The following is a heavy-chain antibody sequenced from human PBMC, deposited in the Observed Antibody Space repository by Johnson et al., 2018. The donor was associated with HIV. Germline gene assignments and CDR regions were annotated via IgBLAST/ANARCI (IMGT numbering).Heavy chain of an antibody. V-gene: IGHV3-23*04. CDR1: GFTFSDYY. Sequence: MQLVESGGGLVNPGGSLRISCAAFGFTFSDYYMSWIRQAPGKGLEWVSGISGSGGSTYYADSVKGRFTISRDNSKNTLYLQMNSLRAEDTAVYYCAKLPVLYGDFDDAFNIWGQGTMVTVSS. CDR3: AKLPVLYGDFDDAFNI. J-gene: IGHJ3*02. CDR2: ISGSGGST. D-gene: IGHD4-17*01.